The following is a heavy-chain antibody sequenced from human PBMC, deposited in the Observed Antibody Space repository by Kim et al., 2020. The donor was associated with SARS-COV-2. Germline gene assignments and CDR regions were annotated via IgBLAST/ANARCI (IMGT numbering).Heavy chain of an antibody. Sequence: GGSLRLSCAASGFNFNTYAMSWVRQAPGKGLEWVAAISSSGGSTYYADSVKGRFTISRDNSKNTLFLLMNSLRADDTAVYYCAKDRGLTGYSLDALDIWGQGTMVAVSS. CDR1: GFNFNTYA. CDR3: AKDRGLTGYSLDALDI. D-gene: IGHD3-9*01. V-gene: IGHV3-23*01. J-gene: IGHJ3*02. CDR2: ISSSGGST.